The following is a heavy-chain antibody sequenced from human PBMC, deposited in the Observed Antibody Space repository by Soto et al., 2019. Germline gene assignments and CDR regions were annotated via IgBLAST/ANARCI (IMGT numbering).Heavy chain of an antibody. CDR3: ARVVQVVHGDGMDV. CDR2: IYYSGST. D-gene: IGHD2-15*01. V-gene: IGHV4-31*03. Sequence: KPSETLSLTCTVSGGSISSGGYYWSWIRQHPGKGLEWIGYIYYSGSTYYNPSLKSRVTISVDTSKNQFSLKLSSVTAADTAVYYCARVVQVVHGDGMDVWGQGTTVTVSS. J-gene: IGHJ6*02. CDR1: GGSISSGGYY.